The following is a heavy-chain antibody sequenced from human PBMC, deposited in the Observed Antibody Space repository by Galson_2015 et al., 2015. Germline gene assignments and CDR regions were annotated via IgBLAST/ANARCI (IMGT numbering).Heavy chain of an antibody. D-gene: IGHD3-22*01. CDR3: ASQSSRDSSGYYLLDY. V-gene: IGHV3-53*01. CDR2: IYSGGST. Sequence: SLRLSCAASGFTVSSNYMSWVRQAPGKGLEWVSVIYSGGSTYYADSVKGRFTISRDNSKNTLYLQMNSLRAEDTAVYYCASQSSRDSSGYYLLDYWGQGTLVTVSS. J-gene: IGHJ4*02. CDR1: GFTVSSNY.